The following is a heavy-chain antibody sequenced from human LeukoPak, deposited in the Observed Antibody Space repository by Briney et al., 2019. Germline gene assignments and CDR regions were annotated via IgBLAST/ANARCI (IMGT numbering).Heavy chain of an antibody. D-gene: IGHD1-26*01. CDR1: GFTFSSYA. J-gene: IGHJ4*02. CDR2: ISYDGSNK. Sequence: GGSLRLSCAASGFTFSSYAMHWVRQAPGKGLEWVAVISYDGSNKYYADSVKGRFTISRDNSKNTLYLQMNSLRAEDTAVYYCARDLSKSPRAFAEPEYYFDYWGQGTLVTVSS. V-gene: IGHV3-30*04. CDR3: ARDLSKSPRAFAEPEYYFDY.